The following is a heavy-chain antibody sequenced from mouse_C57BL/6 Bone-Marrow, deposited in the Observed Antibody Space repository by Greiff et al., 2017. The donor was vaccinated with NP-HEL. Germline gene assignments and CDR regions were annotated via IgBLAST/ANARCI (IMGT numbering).Heavy chain of an antibody. CDR1: GFNIKDDY. Sequence: EVHLVESGAELVRPGASVKLSCTASGFNIKDDYMHWVKQRPEQGLEWIGWIDPENGDTEYASKFQGKATITADTSSNTAYLQLSSLTSEDTAVYYCTTGYYEDYWGQGTTLTVSS. CDR3: TTGYYEDY. V-gene: IGHV14-4*01. CDR2: IDPENGDT. J-gene: IGHJ2*01. D-gene: IGHD1-1*01.